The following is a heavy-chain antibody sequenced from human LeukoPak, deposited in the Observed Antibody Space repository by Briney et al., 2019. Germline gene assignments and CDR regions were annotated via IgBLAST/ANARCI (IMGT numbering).Heavy chain of an antibody. V-gene: IGHV4-59*01. CDR2: IYYSGST. D-gene: IGHD3-3*01. CDR3: ARVEYYDFWSGYYSYFDY. Sequence: PSETLSLTCTVSGGSISSYYWSWIRQPPGKGLEWIGYIYYSGSTNYNPSLKSRVTISVDTSKNQFSLKLSSVTAADTAVHYCARVEYYDFWSGYYSYFDYWGQGTLVTVSS. CDR1: GGSISSYY. J-gene: IGHJ4*02.